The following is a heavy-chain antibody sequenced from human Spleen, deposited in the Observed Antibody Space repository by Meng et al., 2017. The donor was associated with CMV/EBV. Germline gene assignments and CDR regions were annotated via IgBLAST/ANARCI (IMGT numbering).Heavy chain of an antibody. V-gene: IGHV3-30*02. Sequence: GESLKISCAASGFTFSSYGMHWVRQAPGKGLEWVAFIRYDGSNKYYADSVKGRFTISRDNSKNTLYLQMNSLRPEDTAVYYCARPKTYVYDFFKWGQGTLVTVSS. CDR2: IRYDGSNK. D-gene: IGHD3-3*01. CDR3: ARPKTYVYDFFK. CDR1: GFTFSSYG. J-gene: IGHJ4*02.